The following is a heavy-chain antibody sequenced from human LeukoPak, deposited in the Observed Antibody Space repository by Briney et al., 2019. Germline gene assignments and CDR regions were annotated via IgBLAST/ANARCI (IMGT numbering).Heavy chain of an antibody. Sequence: GGSLRLSCAASGFSLSSYWMSWVRQAPGRGLEWVANIKQDESEKDYVDSVKGRFTISRDNAKNSMYLQMSSLRAEDTAVYYCATYSGAHHKTFDDWGQGTLVTVSS. J-gene: IGHJ4*02. CDR3: ATYSGAHHKTFDD. CDR1: GFSLSSYW. CDR2: IKQDESEK. V-gene: IGHV3-7*03. D-gene: IGHD1-26*01.